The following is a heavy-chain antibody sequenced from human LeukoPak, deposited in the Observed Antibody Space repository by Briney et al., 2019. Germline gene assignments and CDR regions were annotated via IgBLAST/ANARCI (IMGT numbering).Heavy chain of an antibody. Sequence: ASVKVSCKASGYTFTSYDINWVRQASGQGLEWMGWMNPNSGNTGYAQKFRGRVTMTRNTSINTAYMELRNLRSEDTAVYFCARGHNIGWYVNWFDPLGPGNPGHRLL. CDR1: GYTFTSYD. D-gene: IGHD6-19*01. J-gene: IGHJ5*02. V-gene: IGHV1-8*01. CDR2: MNPNSGNT. CDR3: ARGHNIGWYVNWFDP.